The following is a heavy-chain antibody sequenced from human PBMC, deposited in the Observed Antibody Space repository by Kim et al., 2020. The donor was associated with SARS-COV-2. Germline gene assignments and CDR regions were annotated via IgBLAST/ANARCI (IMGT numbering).Heavy chain of an antibody. V-gene: IGHV3-23*03. Sequence: GGSLRLSCAASGFTFSSFAMNWVRQAPGKGLEWVSVINGGGSSTYDADSVKGRFTISRDNSKNTLYLQMNSLRVEDTAVYYCAKESRDCRFTRCYFDYWGQGTLVTVSS. D-gene: IGHD2-2*01. CDR3: AKESRDCRFTRCYFDY. J-gene: IGHJ4*02. CDR2: INGGGSST. CDR1: GFTFSSFA.